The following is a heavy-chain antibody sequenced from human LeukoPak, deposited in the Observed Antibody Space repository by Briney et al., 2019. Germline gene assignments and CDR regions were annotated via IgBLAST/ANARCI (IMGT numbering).Heavy chain of an antibody. J-gene: IGHJ2*01. CDR3: ARDWRTVTSVRGYFDL. D-gene: IGHD4-11*01. Sequence: ASVKVSCKASGYTFTSYGISWVRQAPGQGLEWMGWISAYNGNTNYAQKLQGRVTMTTDTSTSTAYMELRSLRSDDTAVYYCARDWRTVTSVRGYFDLWGRGTLVTVSS. CDR1: GYTFTSYG. V-gene: IGHV1-18*01. CDR2: ISAYNGNT.